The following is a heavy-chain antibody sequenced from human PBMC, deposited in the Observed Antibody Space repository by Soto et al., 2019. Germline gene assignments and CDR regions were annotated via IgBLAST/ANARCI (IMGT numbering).Heavy chain of an antibody. D-gene: IGHD3-10*01. V-gene: IGHV2-70*01. CDR2: IDWDDDK. J-gene: IGHJ6*02. Sequence: SGPKLVNPTQTLTLTCTFAGFSLSTSGMCVSWIRQPPGKALEWLALIDWDDDKYYSTSLKTRLTISKDTSKNQVVLTMTNMDPVDTATYYCARQRITMVRGVTTHYYYYGMDVWGQGTTVTVSS. CDR3: ARQRITMVRGVTTHYYYYGMDV. CDR1: GFSLSTSGMC.